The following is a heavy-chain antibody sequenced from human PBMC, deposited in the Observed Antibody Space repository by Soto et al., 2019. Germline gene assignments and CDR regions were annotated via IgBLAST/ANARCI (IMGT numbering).Heavy chain of an antibody. CDR1: GFTFTRYS. V-gene: IGHV3-21*06. Sequence: GGSLRLSCAASGFTFTRYSMNWVRQSPGKGLEWGSSISSTTNYIYYGDSMKGRFTISRDNAKNSLYLERNSVRAEDTAVYYCARESEDLTSNFDYWGQGTLVTVSS. CDR3: ARESEDLTSNFDY. CDR2: ISSTTNYI. J-gene: IGHJ4*02.